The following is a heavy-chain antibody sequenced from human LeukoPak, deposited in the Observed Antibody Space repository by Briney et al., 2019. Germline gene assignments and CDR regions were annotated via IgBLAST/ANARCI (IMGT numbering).Heavy chain of an antibody. CDR3: ARVSISEGGEYQLLMVDY. CDR2: INAGNGNT. V-gene: IGHV1-3*01. D-gene: IGHD2-2*01. CDR1: GYTFTSYA. Sequence: ASVKVSCKASGYTFTSYAMHWVRQAPGQRLEWMGWINAGNGNTKYSQKFQGRVTITRDTSASAAYMELSSLRSEDTAVYYCARVSISEGGEYQLLMVDYWGQGTLVTVSS. J-gene: IGHJ4*02.